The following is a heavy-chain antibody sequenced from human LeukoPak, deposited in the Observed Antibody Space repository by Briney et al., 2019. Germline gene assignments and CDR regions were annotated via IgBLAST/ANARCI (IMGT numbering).Heavy chain of an antibody. D-gene: IGHD1-1*01. Sequence: SVKVSCKASGGTFSSYAISWVRQAPGQGLEWMGGIIPIFGTANYAQKFQGRVTITADESTSTAYMELSSLRSEDTAVYYCARDPGTADPILGMYYFDYWGQGTLVTVSS. CDR1: GGTFSSYA. J-gene: IGHJ4*02. CDR3: ARDPGTADPILGMYYFDY. V-gene: IGHV1-69*13. CDR2: IIPIFGTA.